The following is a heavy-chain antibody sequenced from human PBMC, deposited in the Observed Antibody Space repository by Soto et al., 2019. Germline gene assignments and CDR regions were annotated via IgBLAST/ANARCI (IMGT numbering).Heavy chain of an antibody. CDR2: IYYSGST. V-gene: IGHV4-31*03. J-gene: IGHJ3*02. CDR3: ARRALWSGYFLDAFDI. D-gene: IGHD3-3*01. Sequence: QVQLQESGPGLVKPSQTLSLTCTVSGGSISSGGYYWSWIRQHPGKGLEWIGYIYYSGSTYYNPSLKSRVTISVDTSKNQFSLKLSSVTAAHTAVYYCARRALWSGYFLDAFDIWGQGTMVTVSS. CDR1: GGSISSGGYY.